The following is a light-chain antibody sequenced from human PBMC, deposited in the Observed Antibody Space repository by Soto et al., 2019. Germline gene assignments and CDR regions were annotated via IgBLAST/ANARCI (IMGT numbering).Light chain of an antibody. J-gene: IGKJ5*01. CDR1: QSVSST. Sequence: EIVMTQSPATLSVSPGERATLSCRAGQSVSSTLAWYQQKPGQAPRLLIYGASTRATGIPARFSGSGSGTEFTLTISSLQSEDFAVYYCQQRSVWPITFGQGTRLEIK. V-gene: IGKV3-15*01. CDR3: QQRSVWPIT. CDR2: GAS.